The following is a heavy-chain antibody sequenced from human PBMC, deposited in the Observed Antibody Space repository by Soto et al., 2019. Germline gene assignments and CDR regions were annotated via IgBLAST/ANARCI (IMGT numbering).Heavy chain of an antibody. Sequence: AESLSLTCTVSGASIGSSYGSWIRQPPGKGLEWMGYIYYSGSTNYNPSLNSRVTITVDTSKNQFSLKLSSVTASDTAVYYCARQSGPWGQGTLVNVSS. J-gene: IGHJ5*02. CDR2: IYYSGST. D-gene: IGHD2-8*02. CDR3: ARQSGP. CDR1: GASIGSSY. V-gene: IGHV4-59*08.